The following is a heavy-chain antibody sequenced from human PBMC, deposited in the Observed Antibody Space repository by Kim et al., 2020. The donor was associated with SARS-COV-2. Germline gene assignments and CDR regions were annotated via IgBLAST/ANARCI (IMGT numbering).Heavy chain of an antibody. D-gene: IGHD2-2*01. CDR2: ISTSGSTI. J-gene: IGHJ6*01. CDR1: GFTFSTYE. V-gene: IGHV3-48*03. CDR3: ARSLYCSSTSCFYGMDV. Sequence: GGSLRLSCAASGFTFSTYEMNWVRQAPGKGMERLSYISTSGSTIYYADSVKGRFTISRDNAKSSLSLQMNSLRAEDTAVYYCARSLYCSSTSCFYGMDV.